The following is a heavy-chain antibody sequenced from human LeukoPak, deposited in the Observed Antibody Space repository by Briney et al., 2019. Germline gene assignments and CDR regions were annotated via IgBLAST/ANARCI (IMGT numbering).Heavy chain of an antibody. CDR3: ARDSDSYGPDFDY. CDR1: GCSISRYY. J-gene: IGHJ4*02. D-gene: IGHD5-18*01. CDR2: IYTSGST. V-gene: IGHV4-4*07. Sequence: SETLSLTCTASGCSISRYYWSWIRQPAGKGLEWIGRIYTSGSTNYNPSLKSRVSMSVDTSKNQFSLKLSSVTAEDTAIYYCARDSDSYGPDFDYWGQGTLVTVSS.